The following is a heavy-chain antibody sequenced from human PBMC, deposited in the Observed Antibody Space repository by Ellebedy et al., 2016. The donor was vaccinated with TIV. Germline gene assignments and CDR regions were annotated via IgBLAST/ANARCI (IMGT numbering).Heavy chain of an antibody. CDR1: GGSISSRSYY. J-gene: IGHJ4*02. CDR2: IYYSGKT. Sequence: PSETLSLTCTVSGGSISSRSYYWGWLRQPPGKGLEWIGSIYYSGKTYYNPSLESRVTISVDPTKNQFSLRLSSVTAADTSVYYCARHRDGGVVALAARNYYFDDWGQGTLVTVSS. CDR3: ARHRDGGVVALAARNYYFDD. D-gene: IGHD2-15*01. V-gene: IGHV4-39*01.